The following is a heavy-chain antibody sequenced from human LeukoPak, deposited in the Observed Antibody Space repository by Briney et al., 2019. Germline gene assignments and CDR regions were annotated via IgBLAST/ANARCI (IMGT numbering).Heavy chain of an antibody. CDR2: IYYSGST. V-gene: IGHV4-31*03. CDR1: GGSISSGGYY. J-gene: IGHJ6*03. D-gene: IGHD1-7*01. Sequence: SETLSLTCTVSGGSISSGGYYWSWIRQHPGKGLEWIGYIYYSGSTYYNPSLKSRVTISVDTSKSQFSLKLSSVTAADTAVYYCARDRVTGTGDYYYYYMDVWGKGTTVTVSS. CDR3: ARDRVTGTGDYYYYYMDV.